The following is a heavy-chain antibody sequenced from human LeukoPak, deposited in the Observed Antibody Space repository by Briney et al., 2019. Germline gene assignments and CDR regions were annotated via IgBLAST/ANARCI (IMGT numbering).Heavy chain of an antibody. J-gene: IGHJ4*02. CDR1: GFTVSSNY. CDR3: ARVGYYDSSGYYSY. D-gene: IGHD3-22*01. CDR2: IYSGGST. V-gene: IGHV3-66*01. Sequence: PGGSLRLSCAVSGFTVSSNYMSWVRQAPGKGLEGGSVIYSGGSTYYADSVKGRFTISRDISKNTLYLQMNSLRAEDTAVYYCARVGYYDSSGYYSYWGQGTLVTVSS.